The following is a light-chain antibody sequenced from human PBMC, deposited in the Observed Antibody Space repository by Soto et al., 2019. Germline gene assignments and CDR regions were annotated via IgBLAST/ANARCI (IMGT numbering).Light chain of an antibody. J-gene: IGLJ3*02. CDR1: SNDVGLYNL. CDR3: CSYVGSSILM. Sequence: QSVLTQPASVSGSPGQSITISCTGTSNDVGLYNLVSWYQHLPGEAPKLIIYEVNERPSGISDRFSGSKSGNTASLTISGLQVEDEADYYCCSYVGSSILMFGGGTQLTVL. V-gene: IGLV2-23*02. CDR2: EVN.